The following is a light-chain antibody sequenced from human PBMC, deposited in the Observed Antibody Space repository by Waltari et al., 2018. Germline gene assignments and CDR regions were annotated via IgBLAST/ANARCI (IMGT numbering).Light chain of an antibody. CDR2: VNSDGSH. Sequence: QLVLTQSPSASASLGASVKLTCTLSSGHSSNVIAWLQQQPEKGPRYLMKVNSDGSHRKGDEIPDRFSGSSSGAERYLTISNLQSEDEADYYCQTGGHGTWVFGGWTKLTVL. CDR3: QTGGHGTWV. CDR1: SGHSSNV. J-gene: IGLJ3*02. V-gene: IGLV4-69*01.